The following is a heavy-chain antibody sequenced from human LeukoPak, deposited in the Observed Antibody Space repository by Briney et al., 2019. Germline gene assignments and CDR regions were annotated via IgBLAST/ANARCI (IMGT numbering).Heavy chain of an antibody. CDR3: AREYGSRYSSDY. J-gene: IGHJ4*02. V-gene: IGHV4-34*01. Sequence: PSETLSLTCTVSGGSISSYYWSWIRQPPGKGLEWIGEINHSGSTNYNPSLKSRVTISVDTSKNQFSLKLSSVTAADTAVYYCAREYGSRYSSDYWGQGTLVTVSS. D-gene: IGHD6-13*01. CDR1: GGSISSYY. CDR2: INHSGST.